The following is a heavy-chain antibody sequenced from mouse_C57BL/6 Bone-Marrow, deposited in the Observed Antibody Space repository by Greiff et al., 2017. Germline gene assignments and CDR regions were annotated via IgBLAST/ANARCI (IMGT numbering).Heavy chain of an antibody. V-gene: IGHV5-6*01. CDR3: ARLGFYGSSDCDY. J-gene: IGHJ2*01. CDR1: GFTFSSYG. D-gene: IGHD1-1*01. CDR2: ISSGGSYT. Sequence: EVQRVESGGDLVKPGGSLKLSCAASGFTFSSYGMSWVRQTPDKRLEWVATISSGGSYTYYPDSVKGRFTISRDNAKNTLYLQMSSLKSEDTAMYYCARLGFYGSSDCDYWGQGTTLTASS.